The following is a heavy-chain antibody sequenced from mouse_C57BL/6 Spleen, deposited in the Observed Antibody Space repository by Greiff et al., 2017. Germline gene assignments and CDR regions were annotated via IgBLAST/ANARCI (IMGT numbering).Heavy chain of an antibody. V-gene: IGHV1-82*01. J-gene: IGHJ2*01. Sequence: QVQLQQSGPELVKPGASVKISCKASGYAFSSSWMNWVKQRPGKGLEWIGRIYPGDGDTNYNGKFKGKATLTADKSSSTAYMQLSSLTSEDSAVYFCARRGYYGSLDYWGQGTTLTVSS. CDR3: ARRGYYGSLDY. D-gene: IGHD1-1*01. CDR1: GYAFSSSW. CDR2: IYPGDGDT.